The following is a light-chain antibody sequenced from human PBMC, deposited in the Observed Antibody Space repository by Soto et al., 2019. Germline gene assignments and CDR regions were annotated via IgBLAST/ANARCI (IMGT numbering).Light chain of an antibody. J-gene: IGKJ2*01. CDR2: GAS. V-gene: IGKV3-20*01. CDR1: QSVGSSY. Sequence: EIVLTQSPGTLSLSPGERATLSCRASQSVGSSYLAWYQQKPGQAPRLLIYGASSRATGVPARFSGSGSGPDFTLTISRLEPEDCAVYYCQQYGSSPPYTFGQGTKVEIK. CDR3: QQYGSSPPYT.